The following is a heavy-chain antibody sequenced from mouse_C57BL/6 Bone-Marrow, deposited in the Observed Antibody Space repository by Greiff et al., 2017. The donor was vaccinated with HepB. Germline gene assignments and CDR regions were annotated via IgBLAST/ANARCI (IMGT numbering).Heavy chain of an antibody. D-gene: IGHD2-4*01. CDR2: INPNNGGT. CDR3: ARSRDYPWFAY. Sequence: VQLQQSGPELVKPGASVKISCKASGYTFTDYYMNWVKQSHGKSLEWIGDINPNNGGTSYNQKFKGKATLTVDKSSSTAYMELRSLTSEDSAVYYCARSRDYPWFAYWGQGTLVTVSA. V-gene: IGHV1-26*01. J-gene: IGHJ3*01. CDR1: GYTFTDYY.